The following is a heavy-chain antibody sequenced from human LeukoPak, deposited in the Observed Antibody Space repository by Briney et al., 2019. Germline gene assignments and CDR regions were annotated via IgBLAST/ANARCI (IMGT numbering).Heavy chain of an antibody. J-gene: IGHJ6*03. V-gene: IGHV3-23*01. Sequence: GGSLRLSCAASGFIFSSYGMSWVRQAPGKGLEWVSGISGSGGSTYYADSVKGRFTISRDNSKNTLYLQMNSLRAEDTAVYYCAKAGFNGSGSYFRYYYYYYMDVWGKGTTVTISS. CDR3: AKAGFNGSGSYFRYYYYYYMDV. CDR1: GFIFSSYG. CDR2: ISGSGGST. D-gene: IGHD3-10*01.